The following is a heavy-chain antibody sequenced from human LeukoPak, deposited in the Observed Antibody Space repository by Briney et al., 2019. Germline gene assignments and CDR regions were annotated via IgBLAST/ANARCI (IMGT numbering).Heavy chain of an antibody. CDR1: GGSFSGYY. Sequence: KPSETLSLTCAVYGGSFSGYYWSWIRQPPGKGLEWIGEINHSGSTNYNPSLKSRVTISVDTSKNQFSLKLSSVTAADTAVYYCARRRGYSYGPEYNWFDPWGQGTLVTVSS. CDR3: ARRRGYSYGPEYNWFDP. V-gene: IGHV4-34*01. CDR2: INHSGST. J-gene: IGHJ5*02. D-gene: IGHD5-18*01.